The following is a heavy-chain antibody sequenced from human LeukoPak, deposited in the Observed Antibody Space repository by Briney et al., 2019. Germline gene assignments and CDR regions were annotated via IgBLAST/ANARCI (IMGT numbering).Heavy chain of an antibody. V-gene: IGHV3-30*03. CDR2: ISYDGSNK. Sequence: GGSLRLSCAASGFTFSSYSMNWVRQAPGKGLEWVAVISYDGSNKYYADSVKGRFTISRDNSKNTLYLQMNSLRAEDTAVYYCARDREGATTNWFDPWGQGTLVTVSS. CDR3: ARDREGATTNWFDP. J-gene: IGHJ5*02. CDR1: GFTFSSYS. D-gene: IGHD1-26*01.